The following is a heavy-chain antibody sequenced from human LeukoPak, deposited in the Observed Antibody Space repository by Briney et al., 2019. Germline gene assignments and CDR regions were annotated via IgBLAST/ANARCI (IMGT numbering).Heavy chain of an antibody. CDR2: INHSGST. D-gene: IGHD2-2*01. CDR1: GGSFSGYY. V-gene: IGHV4-34*01. Sequence: PSETLSLTCAVYGGSFSGYYWSWIRQPPGKGLEWIGEINHSGSTNYNPSLKSRVTISVDTSKNQFSLKLSSVTAADTAVYYCARVPRGYCSSTSCRGDYWGQGTLVTVSP. CDR3: ARVPRGYCSSTSCRGDY. J-gene: IGHJ4*02.